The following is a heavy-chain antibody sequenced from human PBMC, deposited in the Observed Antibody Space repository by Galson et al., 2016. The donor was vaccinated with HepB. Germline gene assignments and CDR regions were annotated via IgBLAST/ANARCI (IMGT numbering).Heavy chain of an antibody. CDR2: IRGGGTST. J-gene: IGHJ4*02. CDR1: GFTFSNYA. Sequence: SLRLSCAASGFTFSNYAMSWVRQPPGKGLEWVSDIRGGGTSTDYADSVKGRFTISRDNSKNKLYLQMNSLRAEDTAVYYCAKARGVLYRGDYYFDSWGQGTLVTVSS. V-gene: IGHV3-23*01. CDR3: AKARGVLYRGDYYFDS. D-gene: IGHD3-10*01.